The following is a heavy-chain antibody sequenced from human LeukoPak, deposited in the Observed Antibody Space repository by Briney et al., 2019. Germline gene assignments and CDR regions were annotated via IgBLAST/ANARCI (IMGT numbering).Heavy chain of an antibody. J-gene: IGHJ5*02. CDR2: IYYSGST. CDR3: ARDQGIVSLGWFDP. D-gene: IGHD2-21*01. Sequence: KSSETLSLTCTVSGGSISSSSYYWGWIRQPPGKGLEWIGSIYYSGSTYYNPSLKSRVTISVDTSKNQFSLKLSSVTAADTAVYYCARDQGIVSLGWFDPWGQGTLVTVSS. V-gene: IGHV4-39*07. CDR1: GGSISSSSYY.